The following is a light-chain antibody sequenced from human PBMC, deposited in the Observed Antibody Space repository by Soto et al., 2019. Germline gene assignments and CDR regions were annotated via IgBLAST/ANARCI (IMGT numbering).Light chain of an antibody. CDR3: QQHYDYPIT. CDR1: QGISSY. V-gene: IGKV1-9*01. Sequence: IQLTQSPSSLSASVGDRVTITCRASQGISSYLAWYQQKPGPAPKLLISAASTLRSGVPSRFSGSGSETDFTLTISSLQHEDFATYYCQQHYDYPITFGQGTRLEIK. J-gene: IGKJ5*01. CDR2: AAS.